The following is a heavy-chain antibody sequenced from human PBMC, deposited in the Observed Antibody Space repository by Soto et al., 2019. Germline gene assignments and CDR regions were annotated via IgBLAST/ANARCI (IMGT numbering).Heavy chain of an antibody. CDR3: AKDASGSYHNDY. Sequence: GGALRLSCAASGFTFSRYGMHWVRQAPGKGLEWVAVISYDGSNKYYADSVKGRFTISRDNSKNTLYLQMNSLRAEDTAVYYCAKDASGSYHNDYWGQGTLVTVSS. V-gene: IGHV3-30*18. CDR1: GFTFSRYG. D-gene: IGHD1-26*01. J-gene: IGHJ4*02. CDR2: ISYDGSNK.